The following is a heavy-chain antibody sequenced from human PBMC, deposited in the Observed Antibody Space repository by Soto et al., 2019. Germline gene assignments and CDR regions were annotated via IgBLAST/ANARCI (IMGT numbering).Heavy chain of an antibody. CDR2: IVVGSGNT. J-gene: IGHJ4*02. CDR1: GFTFTSSA. Sequence: QMQLVQSGPEVKKPGTSVKVSCKASGFTFTSSAVQWVRQARGQRLEWKGWIVVGSGNTNYAQKCQERVTMTRDMATSTAYRELSSLRSEDTAVYYCAADRTYCGGDCYVDWGQGTLITVSS. CDR3: AADRTYCGGDCYVD. D-gene: IGHD2-21*02. V-gene: IGHV1-58*01.